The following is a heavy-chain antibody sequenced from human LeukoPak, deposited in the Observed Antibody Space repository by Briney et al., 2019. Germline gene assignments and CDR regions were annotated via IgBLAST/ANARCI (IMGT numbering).Heavy chain of an antibody. Sequence: PSETLSLTCAVYGGSFSGYYWSWIRQPPGKGLEWIGEINHSGSTNYNPSLKSRVTISVDTSKNQFSLKLSSVTAADTAVYYCARAPYDILTGYPPYYFDYWGQGTLVTVSS. CDR1: GGSFSGYY. J-gene: IGHJ4*02. CDR2: INHSGST. CDR3: ARAPYDILTGYPPYYFDY. V-gene: IGHV4-34*01. D-gene: IGHD3-9*01.